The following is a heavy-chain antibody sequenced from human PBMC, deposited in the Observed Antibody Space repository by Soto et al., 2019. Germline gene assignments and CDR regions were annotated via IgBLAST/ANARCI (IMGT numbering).Heavy chain of an antibody. Sequence: SETLSLTCTVSGGSISSYYWSWIRQPPGKGLEWIGYIYYSGSTNYNPSLKSRVTISVDTSKSQFSLKLSSVTAADTAVYYCARGLRYFDWSPGNLDAFDIWGQGTMVTVSS. CDR1: GGSISSYY. CDR2: IYYSGST. J-gene: IGHJ3*02. D-gene: IGHD3-9*01. CDR3: ARGLRYFDWSPGNLDAFDI. V-gene: IGHV4-59*01.